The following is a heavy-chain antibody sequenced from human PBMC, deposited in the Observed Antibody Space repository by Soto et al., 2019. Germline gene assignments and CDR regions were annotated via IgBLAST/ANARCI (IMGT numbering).Heavy chain of an antibody. J-gene: IGHJ6*02. CDR2: FDPEDGET. CDR3: ATDLLLYSSSWPTFRYATDV. Sequence: GASVKVSCKVSGYTLTELSMHWVRQAPGKGLEWMGGFDPEDGETIYAQKFQGRVTMTEDTSTDTAYMELSSLRSEDTAVYYCATDLLLYSSSWPTFRYATDVPGQAPTVTLS. D-gene: IGHD6-13*01. CDR1: GYTLTELS. V-gene: IGHV1-24*01.